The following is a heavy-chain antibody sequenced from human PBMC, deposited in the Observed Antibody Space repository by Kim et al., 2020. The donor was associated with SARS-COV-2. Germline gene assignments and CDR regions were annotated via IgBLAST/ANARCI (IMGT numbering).Heavy chain of an antibody. CDR2: ISSSGRTI. J-gene: IGHJ4*02. CDR3: ARDLRYYYDASGYYGPFDY. Sequence: GGSLRLSCAASTFTFSDYYMSWIRQAPGKGLEWVSYISSSGRTIYYADSVKGRFTISRDNAKNSLYLQMNSLRVEDTVVYYCARDLRYYYDASGYYGPFDYWGQGTLVTVSS. D-gene: IGHD3-22*01. CDR1: TFTFSDYY. V-gene: IGHV3-11*04.